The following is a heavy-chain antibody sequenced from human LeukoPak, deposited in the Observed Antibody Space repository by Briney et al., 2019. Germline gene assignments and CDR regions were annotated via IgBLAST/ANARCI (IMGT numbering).Heavy chain of an antibody. V-gene: IGHV3-30-3*01. CDR3: ARDLLGGGLDY. Sequence: PGGSLRLSCAASGCTFSTYAMYWVRQAPGKGLEWVAIVSYDGSIEYYADSVKGRFTISRDNSKNTLYLQMNSLRAEDTAVYYCARDLLGGGLDYWGQGTLATVSS. CDR1: GCTFSTYA. CDR2: VSYDGSIE. J-gene: IGHJ4*02. D-gene: IGHD3-16*01.